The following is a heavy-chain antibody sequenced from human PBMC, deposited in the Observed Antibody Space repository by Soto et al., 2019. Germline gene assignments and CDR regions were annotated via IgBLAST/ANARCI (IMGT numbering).Heavy chain of an antibody. CDR3: VKDRKPDSRWKFDY. CDR2: IYGNAAGT. V-gene: IGHV3-23*01. CDR1: GFTFSIYT. D-gene: IGHD6-13*01. J-gene: IGHJ4*02. Sequence: GGSLRLSCAASGFTFSIYTMNWVRQSPGKGLEWVAGIYGNAAGTHYADSMRGRFTVSRDNSRNTLFLDINNLRVEDTAVYYCVKDRKPDSRWKFDYWGQGTPVTVSS.